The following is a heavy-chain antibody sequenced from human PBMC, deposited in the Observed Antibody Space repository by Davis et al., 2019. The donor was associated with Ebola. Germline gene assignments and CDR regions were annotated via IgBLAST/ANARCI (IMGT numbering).Heavy chain of an antibody. CDR1: GGTFSSYA. CDR3: AVSSMSKVSYYYYGMDV. Sequence: AASVKVSCKASGGTFSSYAISWVRQAPGQGLEWMGGIIPIFGTASYAQKFQGRVTITADKSTSTAYMELSSLRSEDTAVYYCAVSSMSKVSYYYYGMDVWGQGTTVTVSS. CDR2: IIPIFGTA. D-gene: IGHD1-14*01. V-gene: IGHV1-69*06. J-gene: IGHJ6*02.